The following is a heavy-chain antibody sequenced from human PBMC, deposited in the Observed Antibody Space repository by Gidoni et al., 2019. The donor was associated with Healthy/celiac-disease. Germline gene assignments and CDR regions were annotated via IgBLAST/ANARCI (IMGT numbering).Heavy chain of an antibody. CDR3: AKDIFGGSSGWYYFDY. V-gene: IGHV3-9*01. J-gene: IGHJ4*02. D-gene: IGHD6-19*01. Sequence: EVQLVESGGGLVQLGRSLRLSCAASGFTFDDYAMQWVRQAPGKGLEWVSGISWNSGSIGYADSVKGRFTISRDNAKNSLYLQMNSLRAEDTALYYCAKDIFGGSSGWYYFDYWGQGTLVTVSS. CDR2: ISWNSGSI. CDR1: GFTFDDYA.